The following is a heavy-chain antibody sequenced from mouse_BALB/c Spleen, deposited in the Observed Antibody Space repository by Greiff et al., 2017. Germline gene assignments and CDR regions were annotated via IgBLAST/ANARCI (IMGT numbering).Heavy chain of an antibody. CDR2: ISSGGSYT. CDR1: GFTFSSYG. Sequence: EVKLMESGGDLVKPGGSLKLSCAASGFTFSSYGMSWVRQTPDKRLEWVATISSGGSYTYYPDSVKGRFTISRDNAKNTLYLQMSSLKSEDTAMYYCARHVADDYDGESRFAYWGQGTLVTVSA. D-gene: IGHD2-4*01. CDR3: ARHVADDYDGESRFAY. V-gene: IGHV5-6*01. J-gene: IGHJ3*01.